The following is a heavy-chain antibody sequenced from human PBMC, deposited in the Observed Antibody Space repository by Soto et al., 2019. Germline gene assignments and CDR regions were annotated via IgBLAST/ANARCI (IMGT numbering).Heavy chain of an antibody. CDR1: GGTFSRYT. CDR3: ARDGTLYDSSAYYYLY. V-gene: IGHV1-69*13. D-gene: IGHD3-22*01. J-gene: IGHJ4*02. CDR2: ITPMFGTP. Sequence: GASVKVSCKASGGTFSRYTITWVRQAPGQGLEWMGGITPMFGTPNYAQKFQGRVTITADESTSTAYMVLSSLRSEDTAMYYCARDGTLYDSSAYYYLYWGQGTLVTVSS.